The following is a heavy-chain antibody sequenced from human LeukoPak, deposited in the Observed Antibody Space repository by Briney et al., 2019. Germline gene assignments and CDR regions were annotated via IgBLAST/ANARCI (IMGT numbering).Heavy chain of an antibody. V-gene: IGHV3-15*01. Sequence: PGGSLRLSCAASGFTFSNAWMSWVRQAPGKGLEWVGRIKSKTDGGTTDYAAPVKGRFTISRDDSKNTLYLQMNSLKTEDTAVYYRSTGRGSGSYYTPYFDYWGQGTLVTVSS. CDR3: STGRGSGSYYTPYFDY. CDR2: IKSKTDGGTT. CDR1: GFTFSNAW. D-gene: IGHD1-26*01. J-gene: IGHJ4*02.